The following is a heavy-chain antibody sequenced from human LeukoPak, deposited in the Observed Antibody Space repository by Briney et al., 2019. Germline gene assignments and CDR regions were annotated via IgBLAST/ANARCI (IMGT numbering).Heavy chain of an antibody. CDR1: GFTFSSYW. Sequence: GGSLRLSCAASGFTFSSYWMHWARQVPGKGLVWVSRIDSDGSRITYADSVKGQFTISRDNAKNTLYLQMNSLRAEDTAVYYCAGGRDRYSLYFDSWGQGTLVTVSS. V-gene: IGHV3-74*03. CDR2: IDSDGSRI. CDR3: AGGRDRYSLYFDS. D-gene: IGHD1-26*01. J-gene: IGHJ4*02.